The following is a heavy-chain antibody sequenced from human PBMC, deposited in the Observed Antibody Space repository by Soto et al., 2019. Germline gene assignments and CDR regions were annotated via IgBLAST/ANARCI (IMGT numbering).Heavy chain of an antibody. CDR2: ISGSGGST. CDR1: GFTFSSYA. CDR3: AKRVGPGYESSGYSLEYYFAY. J-gene: IGHJ4*01. D-gene: IGHD3-22*01. V-gene: IGHV3-23*01. Sequence: PGGSLRLSCAASGFTFSSYAMSWVRQAPGKGLEWVSAISGSGGSTYYADSVKGRFTISRDNSKNTLYLQMNSLRAEDTAVYYCAKRVGPGYESSGYSLEYYFAYWGQGTLVAVYS.